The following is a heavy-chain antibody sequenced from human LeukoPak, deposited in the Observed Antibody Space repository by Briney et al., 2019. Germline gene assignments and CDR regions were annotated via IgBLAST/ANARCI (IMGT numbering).Heavy chain of an antibody. V-gene: IGHV3-23*01. Sequence: GGSLRLSCAASGFTFSNYAMSWVRQAPGKGLEWVSGISASGGSTYYADSVKGRFTISRDNSKNTLYLQLNSLRVEDTAVYYCARGVDILTGYYMGSWFDPWGQGTLVTVSS. CDR1: GFTFSNYA. J-gene: IGHJ5*02. D-gene: IGHD3-9*01. CDR2: ISASGGST. CDR3: ARGVDILTGYYMGSWFDP.